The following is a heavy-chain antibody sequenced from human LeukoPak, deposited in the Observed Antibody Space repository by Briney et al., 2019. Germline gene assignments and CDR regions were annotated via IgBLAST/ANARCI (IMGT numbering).Heavy chain of an antibody. CDR3: ARGTSIAVAGTPFDY. V-gene: IGHV1-18*01. J-gene: IGHJ4*02. CDR2: ISAYNGNT. Sequence: ASVKVSCKASGYTFTSYRISWVRQAPGQGLEWMGFISAYNGNTNYAQKLQGRVTMTTDTSTSTAYMELRSMGSDDTAVYYCARGTSIAVAGTPFDYWGQGTLVTVSS. D-gene: IGHD6-19*01. CDR1: GYTFTSYR.